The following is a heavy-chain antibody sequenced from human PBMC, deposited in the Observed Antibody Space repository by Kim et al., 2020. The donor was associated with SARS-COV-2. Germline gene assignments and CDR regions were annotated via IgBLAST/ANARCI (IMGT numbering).Heavy chain of an antibody. Sequence: DSVTGRFTISRDNAKNSLYLQMNSLRAEDTAVYYCARDAVLWFGEPPFDYWGQGTLVTVSS. D-gene: IGHD3-10*01. CDR3: ARDAVLWFGEPPFDY. V-gene: IGHV3-11*04. J-gene: IGHJ4*02.